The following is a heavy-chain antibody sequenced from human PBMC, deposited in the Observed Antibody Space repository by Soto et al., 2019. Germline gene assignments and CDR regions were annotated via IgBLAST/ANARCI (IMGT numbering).Heavy chain of an antibody. Sequence: QVQLVQSGAEVKKPGASVKVSCKASGYTFTSYAMHWVRQAPGQRLEWMGWINAGNGNTKYSQKFQGRVTITRDTSASTAYMELSRLRSEDTAVYYCARGPPSMVRGVKGWFDPWGQGTLVTVSS. CDR3: ARGPPSMVRGVKGWFDP. D-gene: IGHD3-10*01. CDR2: INAGNGNT. V-gene: IGHV1-3*01. J-gene: IGHJ5*02. CDR1: GYTFTSYA.